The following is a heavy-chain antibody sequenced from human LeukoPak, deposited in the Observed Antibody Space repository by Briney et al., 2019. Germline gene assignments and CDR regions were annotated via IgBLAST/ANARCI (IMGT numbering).Heavy chain of an antibody. Sequence: ASVKVSCKASGYTFTGYYMHWVRQAPGQGLEGMGWINPNSGGTNYAQKFQGRVTMTRDTSISTAYMELSSLRSEDTAVYYCARGGGYSYGTDAFDIWGQGTMVTVSS. CDR2: INPNSGGT. V-gene: IGHV1-2*02. D-gene: IGHD5-18*01. J-gene: IGHJ3*02. CDR1: GYTFTGYY. CDR3: ARGGGYSYGTDAFDI.